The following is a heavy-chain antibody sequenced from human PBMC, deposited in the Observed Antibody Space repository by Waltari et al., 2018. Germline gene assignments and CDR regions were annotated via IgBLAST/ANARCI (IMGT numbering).Heavy chain of an antibody. J-gene: IGHJ4*02. V-gene: IGHV4-34*01. Sequence: QVQLQQWGAGLLKPSETLSLPCAVYGGSFSGYYWSWIRQPPGTGLEWIGEINHSGSTNYNPSLKSRVTISVDTSKNQFSLKLSSVTAADTAVYYCARHWVLYCSSTSCYRRNFDYWGQGTLVTVSS. CDR2: INHSGST. CDR3: ARHWVLYCSSTSCYRRNFDY. D-gene: IGHD2-2*02. CDR1: GGSFSGYY.